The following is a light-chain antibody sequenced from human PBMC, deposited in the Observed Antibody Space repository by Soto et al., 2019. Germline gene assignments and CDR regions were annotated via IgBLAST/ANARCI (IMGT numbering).Light chain of an antibody. Sequence: QSVPTQPASVSGSPEQSITISCTGTSSDVSAYEYVSCYQQHPGKARKLLIYDVSSRPSGVPTRFSGSKSGNTASLTISGLQAEDEGDYYCTSYTTRRLYVFGSGTKVTVL. CDR3: TSYTTRRLYV. J-gene: IGLJ1*01. CDR2: DVS. CDR1: SSDVSAYEY. V-gene: IGLV2-14*03.